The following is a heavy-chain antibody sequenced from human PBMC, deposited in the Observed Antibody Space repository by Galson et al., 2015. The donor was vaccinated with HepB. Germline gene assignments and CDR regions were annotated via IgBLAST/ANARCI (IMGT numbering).Heavy chain of an antibody. J-gene: IGHJ4*02. CDR1: GDSVSSNSAA. CDR3: ACTIAAADSYFNY. V-gene: IGHV6-1*01. D-gene: IGHD6-13*01. CDR2: TYYRSKWYN. Sequence: CAISGDSVSSNSAAWNWIRQSPSRGLEWLGRTYYRSKWYNDYALSVKSRITINPDTSKNQSSLQLNSVTPEDTAVYYCACTIAAADSYFNYWGQGALVTVSS.